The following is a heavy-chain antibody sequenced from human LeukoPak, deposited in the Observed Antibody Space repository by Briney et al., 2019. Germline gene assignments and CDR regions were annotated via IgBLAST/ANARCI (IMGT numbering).Heavy chain of an antibody. CDR3: ARSDHDILTGYYYGMND. Sequence: GGSLRLSCAASGFTFSSYWMSWVRQAPGKGLEWVANINQDGSEQYYVDSVKGRFTISRDNAGNSLYLQMNSLRAEDTAVYYCARSDHDILTGYYYGMNDWGQGTTVTVSS. CDR1: GFTFSSYW. V-gene: IGHV3-7*01. CDR2: INQDGSEQ. D-gene: IGHD3-9*01. J-gene: IGHJ6*02.